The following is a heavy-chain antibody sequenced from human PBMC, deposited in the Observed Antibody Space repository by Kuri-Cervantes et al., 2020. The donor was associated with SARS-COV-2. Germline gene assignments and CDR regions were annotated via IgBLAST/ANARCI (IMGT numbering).Heavy chain of an antibody. J-gene: IGHJ4*02. D-gene: IGHD6-6*01. CDR2: IIPIFGTA. V-gene: IGHV1-69*13. CDR1: GGTFSSYA. Sequence: SVKVSCKASGGTFSSYAISWVRQAPGQGLEWMGGIIPIFGTANYEQKFQGRVTITADESTSTAYMELSSLRSEDTAVYYCARGSLEYSYFDYWGQGTRVTVSS. CDR3: ARGSLEYSYFDY.